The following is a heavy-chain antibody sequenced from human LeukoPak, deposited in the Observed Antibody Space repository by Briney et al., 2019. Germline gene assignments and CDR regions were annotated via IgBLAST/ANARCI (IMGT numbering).Heavy chain of an antibody. CDR1: GFTVSSNY. D-gene: IGHD3-22*01. Sequence: GGSLRLSRAASGFTVSSNYMSWVRQAPGKGLEWVSVIYSGGSTYYADSVKGRFTISRDNSKNTLYLQMNSLRAEDTAVYYCARELSSNGSGYYFDYWGQGTLVTVSS. CDR2: IYSGGST. CDR3: ARELSSNGSGYYFDY. V-gene: IGHV3-66*01. J-gene: IGHJ4*02.